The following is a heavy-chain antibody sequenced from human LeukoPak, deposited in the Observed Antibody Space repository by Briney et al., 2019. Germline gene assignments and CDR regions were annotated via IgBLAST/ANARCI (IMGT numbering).Heavy chain of an antibody. V-gene: IGHV3-53*01. J-gene: IGHJ4*02. CDR2: IYSDNT. Sequence: GGSLRLSCAASGFTLSRYWMHWVRQVPGKGLEWVSFIYSDNTHYSDSVKGRFTISRDNSKNTLYLQMNSLRAEDTAVYYCARRAGAYSHPYDYWGQGTLVTVSS. CDR1: GFTLSRYW. D-gene: IGHD4/OR15-4a*01. CDR3: ARRAGAYSHPYDY.